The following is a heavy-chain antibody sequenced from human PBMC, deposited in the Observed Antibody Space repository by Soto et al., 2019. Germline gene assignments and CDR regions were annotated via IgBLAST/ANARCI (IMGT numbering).Heavy chain of an antibody. J-gene: IGHJ4*02. CDR2: IYASGTT. CDR3: ARESRSELGTVEY. D-gene: IGHD1-1*01. Sequence: QVRLQESGPGLVKPSETLSLTCTVSGASISNYYWSWIRQPAGKGLECLGRIYASGTTTYNPSLRSRVTMSVDTSQNQFSLNLNSVTAADTAVYYCARESRSELGTVEYWGQGTLFTVSS. CDR1: GASISNYY. V-gene: IGHV4-4*07.